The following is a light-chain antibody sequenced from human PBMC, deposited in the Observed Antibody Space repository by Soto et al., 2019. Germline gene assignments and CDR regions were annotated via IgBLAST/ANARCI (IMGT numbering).Light chain of an antibody. CDR3: AAWDDSLSVPRV. CDR1: SSNIGSNY. CDR2: RNN. V-gene: IGLV1-47*01. J-gene: IGLJ3*02. Sequence: QSVLTQPPSASGTPGQRVTISCSGSSSNIGSNYVYWYQQLPGTAPKLLIYRNNQRPSGVPDRFSGSKSGTSASLAISGLRSEDEADYYCAAWDDSLSVPRVFGGGTKVTVL.